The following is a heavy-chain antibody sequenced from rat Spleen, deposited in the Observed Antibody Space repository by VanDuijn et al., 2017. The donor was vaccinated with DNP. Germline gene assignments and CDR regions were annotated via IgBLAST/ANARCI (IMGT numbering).Heavy chain of an antibody. J-gene: IGHJ4*01. Sequence: QVQLKESGPGLVQPSQTLSLTCTVSGFSLTSYHIHWVRQPPGKGLEWMGRIQSGGNTDYNSALKSRLSISRDTSKSQVFLKMDSVQAEDTAMYFCVRYGAAPTWGQGTSVTVSS. CDR1: GFSLTSYH. CDR2: IQSGGNT. CDR3: VRYGAAPT. V-gene: IGHV2-27*01. D-gene: IGHD4-1*01.